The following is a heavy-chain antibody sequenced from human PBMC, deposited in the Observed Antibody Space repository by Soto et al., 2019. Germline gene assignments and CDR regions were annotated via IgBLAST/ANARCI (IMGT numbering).Heavy chain of an antibody. Sequence: EVQLLESGGGLVQPGGSLRLSCAASGFTFSSSAMSWVRQAPGKGLEWVSAISGSGGSTYYADSVKGRFTISRDNSKNTLYLQMNSLRAEDTAVYYCANDRGDIVATYFAYWGQGTLVTVSS. CDR3: ANDRGDIVATYFAY. J-gene: IGHJ4*02. CDR1: GFTFSSSA. D-gene: IGHD5-12*01. CDR2: ISGSGGST. V-gene: IGHV3-23*01.